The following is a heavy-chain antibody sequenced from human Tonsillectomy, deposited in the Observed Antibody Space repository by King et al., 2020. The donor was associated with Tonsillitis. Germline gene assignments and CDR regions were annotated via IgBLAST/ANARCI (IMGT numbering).Heavy chain of an antibody. Sequence: VQLVESGGALVKPGGSLRLSCAASGFTFRNSWMSWVRQAPGKGLEWVGRIYSKSEGGTTDYAAPVKGRFTISRDDSTNTLSLEMNRLKTEDTAVYYCSTQIYGYHRSYNYYGMDVWGQGTTVTVSS. CDR3: STQIYGYHRSYNYYGMDV. CDR1: GFTFRNSW. D-gene: IGHD1-14*01. CDR2: IYSKSEGGTT. J-gene: IGHJ6*02. V-gene: IGHV3-15*02.